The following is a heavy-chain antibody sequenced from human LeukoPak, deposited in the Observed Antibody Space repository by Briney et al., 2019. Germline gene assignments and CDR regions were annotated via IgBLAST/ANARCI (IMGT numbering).Heavy chain of an antibody. J-gene: IGHJ4*02. D-gene: IGHD2/OR15-2a*01. CDR2: ISYDGSNK. Sequence: QPGRSLRLSCAASGFTFSSYAMHWVRQAPGKGLEWVAVISYDGSNKYYADSVKGRFTISRDNTNNTLYLQMNSLRAEDTAVYFCAKRVGRKTMVIVPLEYFDNWGQGTLVTVSS. CDR3: AKRVGRKTMVIVPLEYFDN. CDR1: GFTFSSYA. V-gene: IGHV3-30-3*02.